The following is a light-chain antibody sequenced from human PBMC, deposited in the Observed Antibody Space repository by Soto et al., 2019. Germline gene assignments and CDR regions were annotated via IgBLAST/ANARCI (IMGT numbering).Light chain of an antibody. CDR1: QSISSW. Sequence: DIQMTQSPSTLSASVGDRVTITCRASQSISSWLAWYQQKPGKAPKLLIYAASSLQSGVPSRFSGSGSGTDFTLTISSLQPDDFAIYYCQQYNSYWTFGQGTKVDIK. V-gene: IGKV1-5*01. CDR3: QQYNSYWT. J-gene: IGKJ1*01. CDR2: AAS.